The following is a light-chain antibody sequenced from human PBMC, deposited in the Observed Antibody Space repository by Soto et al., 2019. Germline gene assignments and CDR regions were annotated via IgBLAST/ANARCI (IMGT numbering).Light chain of an antibody. J-gene: IGKJ3*01. CDR2: WAS. CDR1: QSVFYSSNSKNY. Sequence: DIVMTQSPDSLAVSLGERATINCKSSQSVFYSSNSKNYLAWYQQKPGQPPKLLISWASTRESGVPDRFTGSGSGTDFTLTISSLRAEDVAVYYCQQYYGRLLTFGPGTKVDVK. CDR3: QQYYGRLLT. V-gene: IGKV4-1*01.